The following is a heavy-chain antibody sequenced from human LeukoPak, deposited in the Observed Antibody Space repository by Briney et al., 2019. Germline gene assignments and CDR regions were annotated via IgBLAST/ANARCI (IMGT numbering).Heavy chain of an antibody. V-gene: IGHV4-34*01. Sequence: SETLSLTCAVYGGSFSGYYWSWLRQPPGKGLEWIGEINHSGSTNYNPSLKSRVTISVDTSKNQFSLKLNSVTPEDTAVYYCARSGACFDYWGQGTLVTVSS. J-gene: IGHJ4*02. CDR3: ARSGACFDY. D-gene: IGHD7-27*01. CDR1: GGSFSGYY. CDR2: INHSGST.